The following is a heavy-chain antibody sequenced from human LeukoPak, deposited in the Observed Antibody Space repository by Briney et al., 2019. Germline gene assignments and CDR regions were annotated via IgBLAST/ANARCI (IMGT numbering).Heavy chain of an antibody. Sequence: GASVKVSCKASGYTFTSFVINWVRQAPGQGHEWMGWVNTITGNPTYAQGFTGRFVFSLDTSVSTAYLQINNLKADDTAVHYCARDQDFQSGQYRRDFDYWGQGTLVTVSS. D-gene: IGHD3-3*01. CDR2: VNTITGNP. CDR3: ARDQDFQSGQYRRDFDY. CDR1: GYTFTSFV. J-gene: IGHJ4*02. V-gene: IGHV7-4-1*02.